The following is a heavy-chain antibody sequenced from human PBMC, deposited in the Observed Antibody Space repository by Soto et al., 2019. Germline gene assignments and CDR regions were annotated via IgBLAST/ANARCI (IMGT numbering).Heavy chain of an antibody. CDR1: GYNFINNY. Sequence: QVQLVQSGAEVKNPGASVKISCTASGYNFINNYIYWVRQAPGQGLEYMGLIYLSGGNTKYAQKFQDRVTMTRDTSTNTVYLELTCLRFDDTAMYYCAKEGAEWGQGTLVTVSS. J-gene: IGHJ4*02. V-gene: IGHV1-46*01. CDR2: IYLSGGNT. CDR3: AKEGAE.